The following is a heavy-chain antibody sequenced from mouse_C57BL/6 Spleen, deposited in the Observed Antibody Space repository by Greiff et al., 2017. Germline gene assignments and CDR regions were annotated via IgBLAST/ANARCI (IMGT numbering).Heavy chain of an antibody. V-gene: IGHV1-53*01. J-gene: IGHJ3*01. Sequence: VQLQQPGTELVKPWASVKLSCTASGYTFTSYSMHWVKQRPGQGLEWIGNINPSNGGTNYNETCKSKATLTVDKSSSAAYKQLSSLTSEASAGYCCARGDGYYPYWGQGTLVTVSA. CDR1: GYTFTSYS. CDR2: INPSNGGT. D-gene: IGHD2-3*01. CDR3: ARGDGYYPY.